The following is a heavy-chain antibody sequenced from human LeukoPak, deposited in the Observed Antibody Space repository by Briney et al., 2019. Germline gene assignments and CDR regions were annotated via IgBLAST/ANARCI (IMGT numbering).Heavy chain of an antibody. CDR3: ARVRIMITFGGLDYFDY. CDR2: IYTSGST. V-gene: IGHV4-4*07. D-gene: IGHD3-16*01. Sequence: PSETLSLTCTVSGYSISSGYYWSWIRQPAGKGLEWIGRIYTSGSTNYNPSLKSRVTMSVDTSKNQFSLKLSSVTAADTAVYYCARVRIMITFGGLDYFDYWGQGTLVTVSS. CDR1: GYSISSGYY. J-gene: IGHJ4*02.